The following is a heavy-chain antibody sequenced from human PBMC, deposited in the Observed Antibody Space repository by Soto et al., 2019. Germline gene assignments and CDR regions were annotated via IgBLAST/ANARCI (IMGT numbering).Heavy chain of an antibody. Sequence: QVQLVESGGGVVQPGRSLRLSCAASGFTFSSYGMHWVRQAPGKGLEWVAVISYDGSNKYYADSVKGRFTISRDNSKNTLYLQMNRLRAEDTAVYYCAKVLIAAAGTCWFDPWGQGTLVTVSS. CDR2: ISYDGSNK. V-gene: IGHV3-30*18. CDR1: GFTFSSYG. D-gene: IGHD6-13*01. CDR3: AKVLIAAAGTCWFDP. J-gene: IGHJ5*02.